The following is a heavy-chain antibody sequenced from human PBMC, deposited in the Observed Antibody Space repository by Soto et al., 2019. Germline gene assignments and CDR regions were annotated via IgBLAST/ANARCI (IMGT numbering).Heavy chain of an antibody. CDR2: ISYDGSNK. V-gene: IGHV3-30-3*01. J-gene: IGHJ4*02. CDR3: ARGTVWGSYFDY. Sequence: GVSLRLSCAASGFTFSSYATHWVRQAPGKGLEWVAVISYDGSNKYYADSVKGRFTISRDNSKNTLYLQMNSLRAEDTAVYYCARGTVWGSYFDYWGQGTLVTV. D-gene: IGHD3-16*01. CDR1: GFTFSSYA.